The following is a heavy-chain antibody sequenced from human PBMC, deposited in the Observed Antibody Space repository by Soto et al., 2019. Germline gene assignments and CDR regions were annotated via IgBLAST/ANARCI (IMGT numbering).Heavy chain of an antibody. J-gene: IGHJ4*02. V-gene: IGHV3-74*01. CDR2: INPESTTL. CDR3: ARGPRVSSTGTGAH. Sequence: GGSLRLSCTASEITLNIYWMHWIRQAPGKGLVWVSRINPESTTLTYADSVTGRFVISRDNAKNSLYLEMNTLRADDSGLYYCARGPRVSSTGTGAHWGRGTLVTVSS. D-gene: IGHD1-1*01. CDR1: EITLNIYW.